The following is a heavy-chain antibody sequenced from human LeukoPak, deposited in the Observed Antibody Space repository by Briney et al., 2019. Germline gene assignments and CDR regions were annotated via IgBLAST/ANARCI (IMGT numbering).Heavy chain of an antibody. D-gene: IGHD1-1*01. CDR3: ARGDDFSGDY. J-gene: IGHJ4*02. V-gene: IGHV3-7*04. CDR1: GFTFSNFR. CDR2: IHPEGNEK. Sequence: PGGPLRLSRAASGFTFSNFRMSWVRPAPGRGLEWGANIHPEGNEKYHVESVEGRFTISRDNINNSLFLQMHGLRVEDTAVYYCARGDDFSGDYWGQGTLVTVSS.